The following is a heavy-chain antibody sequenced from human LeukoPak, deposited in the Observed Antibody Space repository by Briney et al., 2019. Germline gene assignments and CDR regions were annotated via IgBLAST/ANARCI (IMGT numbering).Heavy chain of an antibody. Sequence: GGSLRLSCAASGFTFSRSWMTWVRQAPGKGLEWVANINEDGSAKNYVDSVKGRFTISRDNAKNSLYLQMNSLRAEDTAVYYCARDCSSTSCYWTFDYWGQGTLVTVSS. CDR1: GFTFSRSW. CDR3: ARDCSSTSCYWTFDY. D-gene: IGHD2-2*01. CDR2: INEDGSAK. V-gene: IGHV3-7*01. J-gene: IGHJ4*02.